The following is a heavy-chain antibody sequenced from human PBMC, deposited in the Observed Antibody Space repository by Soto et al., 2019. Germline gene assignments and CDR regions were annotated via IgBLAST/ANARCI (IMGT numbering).Heavy chain of an antibody. Sequence: VQLVESGGGVVQPWRSLRLSCAASGFTFSDYAMHWVRQAPGKGLEWVAVVSHDGRNTNYADSVKGRFTTSRDSSKNTVSLEMTSLRAEDTAVYYCAKGGRQWLVTSDFSSWGQGALITVSS. CDR1: GFTFSDYA. V-gene: IGHV3-30*18. D-gene: IGHD6-19*01. CDR3: AKGGRQWLVTSDFSS. CDR2: VSHDGRNT. J-gene: IGHJ4*02.